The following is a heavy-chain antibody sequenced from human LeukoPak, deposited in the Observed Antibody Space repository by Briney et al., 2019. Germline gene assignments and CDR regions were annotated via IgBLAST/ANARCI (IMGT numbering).Heavy chain of an antibody. D-gene: IGHD5-18*01. CDR3: AKDMNSVDTSYFDY. Sequence: GGSLRLSCAASGFTFDDYTMHWVRRAPGKGLEWVSLISWDGGSTYYADFVKGRFTISRDNSKNSLYLQMNSLRTEDTALYYCAKDMNSVDTSYFDYWGQGTLVTVSS. CDR1: GFTFDDYT. CDR2: ISWDGGST. V-gene: IGHV3-43*01. J-gene: IGHJ4*02.